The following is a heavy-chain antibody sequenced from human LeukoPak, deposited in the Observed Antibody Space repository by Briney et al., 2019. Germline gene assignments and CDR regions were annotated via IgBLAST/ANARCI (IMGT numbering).Heavy chain of an antibody. CDR1: GGSISSSSYY. V-gene: IGHV4-39*01. J-gene: IGHJ4*02. Sequence: SETLSLTCTVSGGSISSSSYYWGWMRQPPGKGLEWIGSIYYSGSTYYNPSLKSRVTISVDTSKNQFSLKLSSVTAADTAVYYCASRARGHFDYWGQGTLVTVSS. CDR2: IYYSGST. D-gene: IGHD6-25*01. CDR3: ASRARGHFDY.